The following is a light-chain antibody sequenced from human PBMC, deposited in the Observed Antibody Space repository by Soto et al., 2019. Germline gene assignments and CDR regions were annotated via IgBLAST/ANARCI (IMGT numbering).Light chain of an antibody. J-gene: IGLJ2*01. Sequence: QTVVTQEPSFSVSPGGTVTLTCGLSSGSVSTSNYPSWYQQTPGQAPRTLIYSTNTRSSGVPDRFSGSILGNKAALTITGAQADDESDYDCVLYMGSGIPWVFGGGTKVTVL. CDR3: VLYMGSGIPWV. CDR1: SGSVSTSNY. CDR2: STN. V-gene: IGLV8-61*01.